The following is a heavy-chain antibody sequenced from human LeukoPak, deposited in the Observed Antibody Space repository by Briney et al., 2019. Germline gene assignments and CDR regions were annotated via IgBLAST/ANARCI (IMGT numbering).Heavy chain of an antibody. J-gene: IGHJ4*02. CDR3: ARGPPWGSLDY. V-gene: IGHV3-66*01. D-gene: IGHD3-16*01. CDR1: GFTVSSSY. Sequence: GGSLRLSCAASGFTVSSSYMSWVRQAPGKGLEWVSVIYSGGSTYYADSVKGRFTISRDNSKNTLYLQMNSLRAEDTAVYYCARGPPWGSLDYWGRGTLVTVSS. CDR2: IYSGGST.